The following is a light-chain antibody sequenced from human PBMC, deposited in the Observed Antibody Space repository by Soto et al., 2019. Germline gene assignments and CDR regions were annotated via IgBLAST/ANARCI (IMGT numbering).Light chain of an antibody. Sequence: QSVLTQPPSASGTPGQRVTISCSGSSSNIGSKTVNWYQQLPGTAPKLLIYSNNQRPSGVPARFSGSKSGTSASLAISGLQSEDEADDYCAAWDDSLNGVVFGGGTKLTVL. V-gene: IGLV1-44*01. J-gene: IGLJ2*01. CDR2: SNN. CDR1: SSNIGSKT. CDR3: AAWDDSLNGVV.